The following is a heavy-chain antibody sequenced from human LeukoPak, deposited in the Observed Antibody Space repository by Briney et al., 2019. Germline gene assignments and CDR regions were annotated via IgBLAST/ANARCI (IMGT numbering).Heavy chain of an antibody. V-gene: IGHV4-59*01. CDR2: IYYSGST. CDR3: ARGYCSGGSCYGP. D-gene: IGHD2-15*01. J-gene: IGHJ5*02. Sequence: SETLPLTCTVSGGSISSYYWSWIRQPPGKGLEWIGYIYYSGSTNYNPSLKSRVTISVDTSKNQFSLKLSSVTAADTAVYYCARGYCSGGSCYGPWGQGTLVTVSS. CDR1: GGSISSYY.